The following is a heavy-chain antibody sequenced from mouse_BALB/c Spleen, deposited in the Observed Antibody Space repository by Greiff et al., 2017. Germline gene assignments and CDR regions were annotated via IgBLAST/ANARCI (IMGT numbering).Heavy chain of an antibody. CDR2: IYPGNSDT. D-gene: IGHD1-1*01. CDR1: GYTFTSYW. V-gene: IGHV1-5*01. Sequence: EVQLQQSGTVLARPGASVKMSCKASGYTFTSYWMHWVKQRPGQGLEWIGAIYPGNSDTSYNQKFKGKAKLTAVTSTSTAYMELSSLTYEDTAVYYCTRYEYYDRSSPWFAYWGQGTLVTVSA. CDR3: TRYEYYDRSSPWFAY. J-gene: IGHJ3*01.